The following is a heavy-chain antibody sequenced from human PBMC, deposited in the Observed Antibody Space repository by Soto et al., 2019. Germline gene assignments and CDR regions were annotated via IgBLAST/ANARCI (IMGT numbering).Heavy chain of an antibody. CDR1: GYTFTSYG. Sequence: ASVRVSGKASGYTFTSYGISWVRQAPGQGLEWMGWISAYNGNTNYAQKLQGRVTMTTDTSTSTAYMELRSLRSDDTAVYYCAISRHRSNWAHYCGQGTLLTVST. V-gene: IGHV1-18*04. CDR3: AISRHRSNWAHY. CDR2: ISAYNGNT. J-gene: IGHJ4*02. D-gene: IGHD3-16*01.